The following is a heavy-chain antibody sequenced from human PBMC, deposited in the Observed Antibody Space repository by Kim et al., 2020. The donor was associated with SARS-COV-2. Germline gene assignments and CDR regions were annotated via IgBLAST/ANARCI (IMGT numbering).Heavy chain of an antibody. CDR3: ARLYVITAIGWFDP. CDR1: GGSISSYY. J-gene: IGHJ5*02. D-gene: IGHD3-22*01. V-gene: IGHV4-59*13. CDR2: IYYSGST. Sequence: SETLSLTCTVSGGSISSYYWSWIRQPPGKGLEWIGYIYYSGSTNYNPSLKSRVTISVDTSKNQFSLKLSSVTAADTAVYYCARLYVITAIGWFDPWGQGTLVTVSS.